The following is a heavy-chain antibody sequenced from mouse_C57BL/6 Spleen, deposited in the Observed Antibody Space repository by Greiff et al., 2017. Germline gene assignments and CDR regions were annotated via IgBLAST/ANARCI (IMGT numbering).Heavy chain of an antibody. CDR3: ARGDYNGRHFDY. J-gene: IGHJ2*01. CDR2: IAPNSGGT. Sequence: QVQLQQPGAELVKPGASVKLSCKASGYTFTSYWMHWVKQRPGRGLEWIGRIAPNSGGTKYNEKFKSKATLTVDKPSNTAYLQLSSLTSEDTAVYYCARGDYNGRHFDYWGQGTTLTVSS. D-gene: IGHD1-1*01. V-gene: IGHV1-62-3*01. CDR1: GYTFTSYW.